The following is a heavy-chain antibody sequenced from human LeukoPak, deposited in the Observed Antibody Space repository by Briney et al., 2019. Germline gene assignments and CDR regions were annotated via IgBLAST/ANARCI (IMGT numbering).Heavy chain of an antibody. CDR2: INHSGST. CDR1: GGSFSGYY. D-gene: IGHD4-17*01. J-gene: IGHJ6*02. CDR3: ARATHYYYYYYGMDV. Sequence: SETLSLTCAVYGGSFSGYYWSWIRQPPGKGLEWIGEINHSGSTNYNPSLKSRVTISVDTFTNQFSLKLSSVAAADTAVYYCARATHYYYYYYGMDVWGQGPTVTVSS. V-gene: IGHV4-34*01.